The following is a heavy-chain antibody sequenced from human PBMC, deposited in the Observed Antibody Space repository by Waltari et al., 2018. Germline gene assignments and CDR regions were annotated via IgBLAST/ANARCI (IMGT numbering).Heavy chain of an antibody. Sequence: EVQLVQSGAEVRKPGESLKISCKASGYTFTNFSIAWVRQMPGKGLEWMGIVYPGDGETRYSPSFHGQVTISADKSINTAYLQWNSLKPSDTAIYYCARDHLSLTAYYFDYWGQGTLVTVSS. CDR2: VYPGDGET. CDR3: ARDHLSLTAYYFDY. V-gene: IGHV5-51*01. J-gene: IGHJ4*02. CDR1: GYTFTNFS. D-gene: IGHD7-27*01.